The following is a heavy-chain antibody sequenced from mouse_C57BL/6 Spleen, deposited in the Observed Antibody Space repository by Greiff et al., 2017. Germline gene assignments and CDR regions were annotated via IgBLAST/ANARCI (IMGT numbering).Heavy chain of an antibody. D-gene: IGHD2-4*01. CDR3: ARSAYYDYDGNYAMDY. CDR1: GYSFTGYF. V-gene: IGHV1-20*01. CDR2: INPYNGDT. J-gene: IGHJ4*01. Sequence: EVQLQQSGPELVKPGDSVKISCKASGYSFTGYFMNWVMQSHGKSLEWIGRINPYNGDTFYNQKFKGKATLTVDKSSSTAHMELRSLTSEDSAVYYWARSAYYDYDGNYAMDYWGQGTSGTVSS.